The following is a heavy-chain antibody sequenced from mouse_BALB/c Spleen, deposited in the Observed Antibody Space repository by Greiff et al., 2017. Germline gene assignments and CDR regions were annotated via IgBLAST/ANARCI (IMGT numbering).Heavy chain of an antibody. J-gene: IGHJ4*01. V-gene: IGHV14-3*02. CDR2: IDPANGNT. CDR3: ARINGSSYYAMDY. CDR1: GFNIKDTY. Sequence: LQLKESGAELVKPGASVKLSCTASGFNIKDTYMHWVKQRPEQGLEWIGRIDPANGNTKYDPKFQGKATITADTSSNTAYLQLSSLTSEDTAVYYCARINGSSYYAMDYWGQGTSVTVSS. D-gene: IGHD1-1*01.